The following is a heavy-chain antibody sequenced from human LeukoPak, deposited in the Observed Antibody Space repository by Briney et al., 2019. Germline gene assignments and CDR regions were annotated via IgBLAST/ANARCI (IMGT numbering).Heavy chain of an antibody. V-gene: IGHV4-59*01. D-gene: IGHD6-19*01. J-gene: IGHJ5*01. CDR1: GDSISSYY. Sequence: PSETLCLTCIVSGDSISSYYWNWIRQPPGKGLGWIGYIYYRVGTKYNLPLKSRVTIPLDRSKNQFSLKLSSVTAADTAVYYCAVGQYSSGWYDSWGQRTPVTVSS. CDR2: IYYRVGT. CDR3: AVGQYSSGWYDS.